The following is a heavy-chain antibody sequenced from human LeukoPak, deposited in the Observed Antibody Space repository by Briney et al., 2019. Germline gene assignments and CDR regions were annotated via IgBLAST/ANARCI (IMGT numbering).Heavy chain of an antibody. J-gene: IGHJ3*02. D-gene: IGHD2-2*02. CDR3: ATPLYCSSTSCYKGDAFDI. CDR2: IYYSGST. Sequence: SEPLSLTCTVSGGSISSSSYYWGWIRQPPGKGLEWIGSIYYSGSTYYNPSLKSRVTISVDTSKNQFSLKLSSVTAADTAVYYCATPLYCSSTSCYKGDAFDIWGQGTMVTVSS. CDR1: GGSISSSSYY. V-gene: IGHV4-39*01.